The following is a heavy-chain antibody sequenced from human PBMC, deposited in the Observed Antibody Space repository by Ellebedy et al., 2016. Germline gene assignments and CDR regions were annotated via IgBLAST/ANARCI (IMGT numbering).Heavy chain of an antibody. D-gene: IGHD1-1*01. CDR2: VFHSGAT. CDR3: AKWNGDWNAYDV. CDR1: GGSVTSDY. J-gene: IGHJ3*01. V-gene: IGHV4-59*02. Sequence: SETLSLTCNVSGGSVTSDYWNWIRRPPGKGLEWIGFVFHSGATNYNPSLKSRVTMSVDTSKSRFSLGLTSVTAADTAVYYCAKWNGDWNAYDVWGQGTMVTVSS.